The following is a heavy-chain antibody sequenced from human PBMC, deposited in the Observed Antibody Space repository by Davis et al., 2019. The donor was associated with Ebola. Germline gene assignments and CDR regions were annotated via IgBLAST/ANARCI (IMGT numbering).Heavy chain of an antibody. V-gene: IGHV4-59*01. J-gene: IGHJ4*02. CDR3: ARGKTYSVY. Sequence: GSLRLSCTVSGGSISSYYWSWIRQPPGKGLEWIGYIYYSGSTNYNPSLKSRVTISVDTSKNQFSLKLSSVTAADTAVYYCARGKTYSVYWGQGTLVTVSS. CDR1: GGSISSYY. CDR2: IYYSGST.